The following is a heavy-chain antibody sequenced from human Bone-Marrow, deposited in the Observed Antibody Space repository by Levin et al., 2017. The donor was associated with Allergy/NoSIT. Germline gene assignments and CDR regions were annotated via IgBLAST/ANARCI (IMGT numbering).Heavy chain of an antibody. CDR3: ARDSSPSLYSSGWYPYGMDV. J-gene: IGHJ6*02. CDR2: ISSSGSTI. D-gene: IGHD6-19*01. CDR1: GFTFSDYY. V-gene: IGHV3-11*01. Sequence: GGSLRLSCAASGFTFSDYYMSWIRQAPGKGLEWVSYISSSGSTIYYADSVKGRFTISRDNAKNSLYLQMNSLRAEDTAVYYCARDSSPSLYSSGWYPYGMDVWGQGTTVTVSS.